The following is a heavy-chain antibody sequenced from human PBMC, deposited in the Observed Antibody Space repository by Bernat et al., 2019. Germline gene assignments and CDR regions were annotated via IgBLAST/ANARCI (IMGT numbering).Heavy chain of an antibody. Sequence: QVQMVESGGGLVKPGGSLRLSCAASGFSFSDSYMSWFRQAPGKGLECVSYIGGGGGDRQYADSVKGRFTISRDNAKNSLYLQMDSLRVEDTAVYYCAQTDRMPDFWGQGTLVTVSS. CDR1: GFSFSDSY. D-gene: IGHD1-14*01. CDR2: IGGGGGDR. CDR3: AQTDRMPDF. V-gene: IGHV3-11*05. J-gene: IGHJ4*02.